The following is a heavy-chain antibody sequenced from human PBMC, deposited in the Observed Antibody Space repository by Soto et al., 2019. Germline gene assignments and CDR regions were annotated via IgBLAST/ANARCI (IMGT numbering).Heavy chain of an antibody. CDR3: ARGPHFAVWLLYYYGMDV. V-gene: IGHV3-30-3*01. CDR2: ISYDGSNK. CDR1: GFTFSSYA. Sequence: GGSLRLSCAASGFTFSSYAMHWVRQAPGKGLEWVAVISYDGSNKYYADAVKGLFTTSRDNSKNTLYLQLNSLRAEETAVYYCARGPHFAVWLLYYYGMDVWGQGTTVTVSS. J-gene: IGHJ6*02. D-gene: IGHD3-22*01.